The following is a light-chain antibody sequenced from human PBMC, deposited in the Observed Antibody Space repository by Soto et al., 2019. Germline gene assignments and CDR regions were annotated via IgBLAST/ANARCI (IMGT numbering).Light chain of an antibody. V-gene: IGLV2-8*01. J-gene: IGLJ1*01. CDR3: RSYAGSNNYV. Sequence: QSVLTQPPSASGSPGQSVTISCTGTSSDVGGYNYVSWYQQHPGKAPKLMIYEVSNRPSGVPDRFSGSKAGNTASLTVSGLQAEDQADYYCRSYAGSNNYVFGTGTKLTVL. CDR1: SSDVGGYNY. CDR2: EVS.